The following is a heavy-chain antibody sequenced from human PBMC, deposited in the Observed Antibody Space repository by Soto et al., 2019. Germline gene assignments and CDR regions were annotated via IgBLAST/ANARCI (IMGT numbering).Heavy chain of an antibody. J-gene: IGHJ4*02. CDR1: GASISSTTSDNW. V-gene: IGHV4-4*02. D-gene: IGHD1-26*01. CDR3: ARMVGATLVDF. CDR2: IYHSGST. Sequence: QVHLQESGPGLVRPSGTLSLTCAVSGASISSTTSDNWWSWVRQPPGKGLEWIGEIYHSGSTNYTLSTTSRVTMSVDKSTNQFSLKLTSVTAADTAVYYCARMVGATLVDFWGQGTLVTVSS.